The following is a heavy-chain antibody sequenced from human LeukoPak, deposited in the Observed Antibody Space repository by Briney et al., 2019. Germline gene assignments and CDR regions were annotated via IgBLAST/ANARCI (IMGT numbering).Heavy chain of an antibody. CDR2: ISAYNGNT. CDR1: GYTFTSYY. J-gene: IGHJ4*02. V-gene: IGHV1-18*04. D-gene: IGHD6-19*01. CDR3: ARDVSPGITVAGITLDY. Sequence: GASVKVSCKASGYTFTSYYMHWVRQAPGQGLEWMGWISAYNGNTNYAQMFQGRVTMTTDTSTSTAYMELRSLRSDDTAVYYCARDVSPGITVAGITLDYWGQGTLVTVSS.